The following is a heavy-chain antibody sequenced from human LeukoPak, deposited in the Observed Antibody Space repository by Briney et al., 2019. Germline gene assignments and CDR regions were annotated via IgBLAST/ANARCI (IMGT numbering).Heavy chain of an antibody. D-gene: IGHD3-10*01. V-gene: IGHV4-34*01. Sequence: KPSETLSLTCAVYGGSFSGYYWSWIRQPPGKGLERIGEINHSGSTNYNPSLKSRVTISVDTSKNQFSLKLSSVTAADTAVYYCARIITMVRGVIVYYFDYWGQGTLVTVSS. J-gene: IGHJ4*02. CDR3: ARIITMVRGVIVYYFDY. CDR1: GGSFSGYY. CDR2: INHSGST.